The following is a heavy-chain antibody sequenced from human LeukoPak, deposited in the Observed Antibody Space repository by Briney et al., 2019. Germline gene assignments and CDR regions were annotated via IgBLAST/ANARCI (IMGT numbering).Heavy chain of an antibody. D-gene: IGHD6-19*01. CDR3: ARDSLEQWRVPVYYFDY. CDR1: GFTFSSYW. V-gene: IGHV3-7*01. Sequence: GGSLRLSCAASGFTFSSYWMSWVRQAPGKGLEWVANIKQDGSEKYYVDSVKGRFTISRDNAKNSLYLQMNSLRAEDTAVYYCARDSLEQWRVPVYYFDYWGQGTLVTVSS. CDR2: IKQDGSEK. J-gene: IGHJ4*02.